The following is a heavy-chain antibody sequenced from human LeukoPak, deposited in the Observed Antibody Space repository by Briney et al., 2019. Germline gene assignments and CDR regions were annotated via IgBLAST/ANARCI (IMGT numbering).Heavy chain of an antibody. Sequence: GGSLRLSCAASGFTFNTYGMHWVRQAPGKGLEWVAVISYDGSNKYYADSVKGRFTISRDNSKNTLYLQMNSLRAEDTAVYYCAKDLGRFGIAAAGGYFQHWGQGTLVTVSS. CDR2: ISYDGSNK. V-gene: IGHV3-30*18. CDR1: GFTFNTYG. CDR3: AKDLGRFGIAAAGGYFQH. D-gene: IGHD6-13*01. J-gene: IGHJ1*01.